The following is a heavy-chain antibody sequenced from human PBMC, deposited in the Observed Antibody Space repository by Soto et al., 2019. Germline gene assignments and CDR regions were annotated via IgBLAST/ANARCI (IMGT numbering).Heavy chain of an antibody. CDR3: AREGLITGTTYYYYGMDV. V-gene: IGHV4-59*01. D-gene: IGHD1-7*01. CDR2: IYYSGST. CDR1: GGSISSYY. Sequence: QVQLQESGPGLVKPSETLSLTCTVSGGSISSYYWSWIRQPPGKGLEWIGYIYYSGSTNYNPSLKRRVTISVDTSKNQCSLRLGSVTAADTAVYYCAREGLITGTTYYYYGMDVWGQGTTVTVSS. J-gene: IGHJ6*02.